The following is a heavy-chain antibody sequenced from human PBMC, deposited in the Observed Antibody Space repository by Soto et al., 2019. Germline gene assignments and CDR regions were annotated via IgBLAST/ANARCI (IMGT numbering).Heavy chain of an antibody. J-gene: IGHJ4*02. V-gene: IGHV1-69*01. CDR1: GGSFSSNP. Sequence: QVQLVQSGSEVKKPGSSVKVSCKASGGSFSSNPISWVRQAPGQGLEWMAGIIPIFATLHYAQKFQGRVTITADESTSTAYMELTSLRSEDTAVYFCARGGRGYSSAPRYYFDYWGQGTLVTVS. D-gene: IGHD5-18*01. CDR3: ARGGRGYSSAPRYYFDY. CDR2: IIPIFATL.